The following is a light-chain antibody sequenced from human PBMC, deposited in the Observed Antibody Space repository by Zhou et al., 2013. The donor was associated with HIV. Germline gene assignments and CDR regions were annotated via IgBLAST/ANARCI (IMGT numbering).Light chain of an antibody. Sequence: DIQLTQSPSIMSASVGDRVIISCRASQSVGYWLAWYHQKPGRAPKLLIYRVSNLESGVPSRFSGSGFGTEFTLTISSLQPDDFATYYCLQCASYPLTFGPGTKVDIK. J-gene: IGKJ3*01. CDR2: RVS. CDR3: LQCASYPLT. V-gene: IGKV1-5*03. CDR1: QSVGYW.